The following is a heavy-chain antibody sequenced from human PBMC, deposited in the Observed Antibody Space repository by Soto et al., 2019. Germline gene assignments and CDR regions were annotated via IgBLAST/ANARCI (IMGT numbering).Heavy chain of an antibody. CDR1: GFTFRNSG. V-gene: IGHV3-30*18. D-gene: IGHD2-15*01. CDR2: ISYDASHT. J-gene: IGHJ6*02. Sequence: QVQLVESGGGVVQPGRSLRLSCAASGFTFRNSGMHWVRQAPGKGLEWLGIISYDASHTYYRASVKGRFTISRDNFKNMLYLHINSLRAEETAVYYFAKDEQDILYGLDVWGQGTTVTVSS. CDR3: AKDEQDILYGLDV.